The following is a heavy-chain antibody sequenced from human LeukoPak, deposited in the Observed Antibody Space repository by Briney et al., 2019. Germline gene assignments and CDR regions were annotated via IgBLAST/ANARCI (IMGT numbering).Heavy chain of an antibody. Sequence: ASVKVSCKASGYTFTGYYMHWVRQAPGQGLEWMGWINPNSGGTNYAQKFQGRVTMTRDTSISAAYMELSRLRFDDTAVYYCVTSRGYSGCHDYWGQGTLVTVSS. J-gene: IGHJ4*02. CDR2: INPNSGGT. D-gene: IGHD5-12*01. V-gene: IGHV1-2*02. CDR1: GYTFTGYY. CDR3: VTSRGYSGCHDY.